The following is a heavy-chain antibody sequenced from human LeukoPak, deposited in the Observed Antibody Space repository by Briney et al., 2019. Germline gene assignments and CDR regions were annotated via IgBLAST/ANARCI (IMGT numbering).Heavy chain of an antibody. Sequence: GGSLRLSCAASGFTFSSYWMSWVRQAPGKGLVWVSRINSDGSSTSYADSVKGRFTISRDNAKNTLYLQMNSLRAEDTAVYYCARVGDGYIFDYWGQGTLVTVSS. CDR1: GFTFSSYW. D-gene: IGHD5-24*01. CDR3: ARVGDGYIFDY. V-gene: IGHV3-74*01. J-gene: IGHJ4*02. CDR2: INSDGSST.